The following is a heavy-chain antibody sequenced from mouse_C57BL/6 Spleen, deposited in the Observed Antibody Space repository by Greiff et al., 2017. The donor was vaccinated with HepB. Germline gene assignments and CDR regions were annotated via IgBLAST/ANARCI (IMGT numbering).Heavy chain of an antibody. V-gene: IGHV1-26*01. J-gene: IGHJ4*01. Sequence: VQLKQSGPELVKPGASVKISCKASGYTFTDYYMNWVKQSHGKSLEWIGDINPNNGGTSYNQKFKGKATLTVDKSSSTAYMELRSLTSEDSAVYYCARLDGNYAMDYWGQGTSVTVSS. CDR1: GYTFTDYY. CDR3: ARLDGNYAMDY. D-gene: IGHD2-1*01. CDR2: INPNNGGT.